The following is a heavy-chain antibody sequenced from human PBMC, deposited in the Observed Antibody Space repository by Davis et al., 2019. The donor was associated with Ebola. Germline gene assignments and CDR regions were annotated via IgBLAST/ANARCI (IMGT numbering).Heavy chain of an antibody. D-gene: IGHD3-16*01. CDR3: ARALMRHYYFES. CDR1: GFTFSHYA. Sequence: PGGSLRLSCAGSGFTFSHYAMRWVRQAPGQGLEWVSTIGIAGDTHYADSVKGRFTVSRDDTMTTLYLQMDNVRAEDTAVYYCARALMRHYYFESWGLGTLVTVSS. CDR2: IGIAGDT. V-gene: IGHV3-23*01. J-gene: IGHJ4*02.